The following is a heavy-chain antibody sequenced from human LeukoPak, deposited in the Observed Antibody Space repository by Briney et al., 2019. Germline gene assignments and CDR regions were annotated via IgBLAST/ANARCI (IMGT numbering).Heavy chain of an antibody. CDR2: VSHNADKT. CDR1: GFTFSDSA. Sequence: GGSLRLSCAGSGFTFSDSAMSWVRQAPGTGLEWVSAVSHNADKTYYADSVKGRFTVSRDNFRNTVYLQMNSLRAEDTAVYTCVKERSLRFCSGSSCRDAFDIWGQGTVVTVSS. J-gene: IGHJ3*02. V-gene: IGHV3-23*01. CDR3: VKERSLRFCSGSSCRDAFDI. D-gene: IGHD2-15*01.